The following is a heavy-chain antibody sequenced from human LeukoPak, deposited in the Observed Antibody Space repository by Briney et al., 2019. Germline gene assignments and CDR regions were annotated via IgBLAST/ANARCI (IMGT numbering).Heavy chain of an antibody. CDR1: GFTFSSYA. CDR2: ISGSGGST. J-gene: IGHJ3*02. D-gene: IGHD1-26*01. V-gene: IGHV3-23*01. Sequence: PGGSLRLSCAASGFTFSSYAMSWVRQAPGKGLEWVSAISGSGGSTYYADSVKGRFTISRDNSKYTLYLPMNSLRSEGTAGHYFGKGPPFMAYQKWGDAFDIWGQGTMFPVSS. CDR3: GKGPPFMAYQKWGDAFDI.